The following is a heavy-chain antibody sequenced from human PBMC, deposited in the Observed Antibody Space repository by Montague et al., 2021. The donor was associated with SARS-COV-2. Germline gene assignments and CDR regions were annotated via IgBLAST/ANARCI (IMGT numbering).Heavy chain of an antibody. D-gene: IGHD3-22*01. CDR1: GGSISSSSYY. V-gene: IGHV4-39*01. CDR3: ASPTYYYDSSGSDAFDI. CDR2: IYYSGST. Sequence: SDTLSLTCTVSGGSISSSSYYWGWIRQPPGKGLEWIGSIYYSGSTYYNPSLKSRVTISVDTSKNQFSLKLSSVAAADTAVYYCASPTYYYDSSGSDAFDIWGQGTMVTVSS. J-gene: IGHJ3*02.